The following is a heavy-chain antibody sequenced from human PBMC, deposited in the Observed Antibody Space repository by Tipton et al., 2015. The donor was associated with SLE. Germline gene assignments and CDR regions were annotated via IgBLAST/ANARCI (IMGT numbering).Heavy chain of an antibody. Sequence: SLRLSCAASGFTFINFAMNWVRQAPGKGLEWVSAISGSGGSTYYADSVKGRFTISRDNSKNTLYLQMNSLRAEDTAVYYCAKGLDIDFWSGYNMDVWGQGTTVTVSS. D-gene: IGHD3-3*01. CDR2: ISGSGGST. V-gene: IGHV3-23*01. J-gene: IGHJ6*02. CDR1: GFTFINFA. CDR3: AKGLDIDFWSGYNMDV.